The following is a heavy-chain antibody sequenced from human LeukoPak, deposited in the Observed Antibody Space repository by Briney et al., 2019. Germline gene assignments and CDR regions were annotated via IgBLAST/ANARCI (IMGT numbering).Heavy chain of an antibody. D-gene: IGHD2-2*02. CDR1: GFTFSSYW. CDR2: INSDGSST. V-gene: IGHV3-74*01. CDR3: ARDTLEDPKYQLLYVNYYYYYMNV. Sequence: GGSLRLSCAASGFTFSSYWMHWVRQAPGKGLVWVSRINSDGSSTSYADSVKGRFTISRDNAKNSLYLQMNSLRAEDTAVYYCARDTLEDPKYQLLYVNYYYYYMNVWGKGTTVTVSS. J-gene: IGHJ6*03.